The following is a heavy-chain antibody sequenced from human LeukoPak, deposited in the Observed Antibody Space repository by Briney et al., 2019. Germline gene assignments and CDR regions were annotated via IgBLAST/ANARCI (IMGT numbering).Heavy chain of an antibody. CDR3: AKVTGGDMITYGGLDY. Sequence: GGSLRLSSAASGFTFSGYAMSWVRQAPGKGLEWVSAIIGSGDTTYYADSVKGRLTISRDNSKNTLYLQMNSLRAEDTAVYYCAKVTGGDMITYGGLDYWGQGTLVTVSS. D-gene: IGHD3-16*01. CDR2: IIGSGDTT. CDR1: GFTFSGYA. J-gene: IGHJ4*02. V-gene: IGHV3-23*01.